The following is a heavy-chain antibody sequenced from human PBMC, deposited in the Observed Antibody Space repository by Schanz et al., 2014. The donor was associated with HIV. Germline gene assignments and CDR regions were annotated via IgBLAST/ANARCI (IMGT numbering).Heavy chain of an antibody. V-gene: IGHV3-30*04. J-gene: IGHJ3*02. Sequence: QVQLVESGGGVVQPGRSLRLSCEASGFTFSSYAMHWVRQTPGKGLEWVAVISYDGSNKYYADSVKGRFTISRDNSKNTLYLQMNSLRAEDTAVYYCAKDGSWEAFDAFDIWGQGTMVTVSS. CDR1: GFTFSSYA. D-gene: IGHD1-26*01. CDR3: AKDGSWEAFDAFDI. CDR2: ISYDGSNK.